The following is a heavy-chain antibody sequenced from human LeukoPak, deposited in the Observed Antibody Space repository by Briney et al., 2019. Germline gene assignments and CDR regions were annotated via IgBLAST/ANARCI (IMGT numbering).Heavy chain of an antibody. V-gene: IGHV4-59*08. J-gene: IGHJ3*02. CDR3: ARHFDAFDI. Sequence: PPETLSLTCTVSGGSFSGYYWSWIRQPPGKGLEWIGFIYYSGNTNYNPSLKSRVAISLATSKNQFSLTLSSVTAADTAVYYCARHFDAFDIWGPGTMVTVSS. CDR1: GGSFSGYY. CDR2: IYYSGNT.